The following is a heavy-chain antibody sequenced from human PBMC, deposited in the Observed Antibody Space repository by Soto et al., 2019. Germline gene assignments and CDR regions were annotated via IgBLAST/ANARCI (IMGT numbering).Heavy chain of an antibody. CDR3: AKDYLRWAQS. Sequence: EVQLLESGGGLEQPGGSLRLSCAASGFTFSDYGMSWVRQAPGKGMAWVSAISGSGRTFYADSVKGRFTISSDNSNNTLYLQLTSLRAEDTAVYYCAKDYLRWAQSLGQGTLVTVSS. V-gene: IGHV3-23*01. D-gene: IGHD1-26*01. CDR2: ISGSGRT. CDR1: GFTFSDYG. J-gene: IGHJ5*02.